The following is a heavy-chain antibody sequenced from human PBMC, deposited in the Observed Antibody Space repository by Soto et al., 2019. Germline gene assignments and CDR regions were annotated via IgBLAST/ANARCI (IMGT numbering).Heavy chain of an antibody. CDR3: GRDGDQWDQRYLDY. CDR2: INGNTGST. Sequence: QVQLVQSGAEVKKPGSSVKVSCKTPGNFGSKYGISWVRQAPGQGLEWMGWINGNTGSTNYAQKFRGRVTMTTDTSTGMVYMELSSLTSDDTAIYYCGRDGDQWDQRYLDYWGQGTLVSV. CDR1: GNFGSKYG. D-gene: IGHD1-26*01. J-gene: IGHJ4*02. V-gene: IGHV1-18*01.